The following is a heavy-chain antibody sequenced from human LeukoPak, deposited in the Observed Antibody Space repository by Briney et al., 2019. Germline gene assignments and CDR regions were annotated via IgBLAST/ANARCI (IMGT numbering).Heavy chain of an antibody. V-gene: IGHV3-11*04. CDR2: ISSSGSTI. J-gene: IGHJ6*04. CDR3: ARNPPPYYYYYGMDV. Sequence: GGSLRLSCAASGFTFSDYYMSWIRQAPGKGLEWVSYISSSGSTIYYADSVKGRFTISRDNAKNSLYLQMNSLRAEDTAVYYCARNPPPYYYYYGMDVXXXGTTVTVSS. CDR1: GFTFSDYY.